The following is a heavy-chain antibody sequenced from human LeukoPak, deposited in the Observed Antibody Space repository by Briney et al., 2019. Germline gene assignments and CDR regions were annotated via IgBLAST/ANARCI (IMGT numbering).Heavy chain of an antibody. J-gene: IGHJ4*02. CDR1: GGSFSGYY. CDR3: ARAVVGATWACFDY. CDR2: INHSGST. D-gene: IGHD1-26*01. Sequence: SETLSLTCAVYGGSFSGYYWSWIRQPPGKGLEWIGEINHSGSTNYNPSLKSRVTISVDASKNQFSLKLSSVTAADTAVHYCARAVVGATWACFDYWGQGTLVTVSS. V-gene: IGHV4-34*01.